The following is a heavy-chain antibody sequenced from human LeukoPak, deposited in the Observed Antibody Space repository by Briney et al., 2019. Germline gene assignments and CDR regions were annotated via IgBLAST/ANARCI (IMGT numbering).Heavy chain of an antibody. CDR1: GGSISSYY. CDR3: ARLPHASWFLGSWSNNWFDP. Sequence: KASETLSLTCTVSGGSISSYYWSWIRQPPGKGLEWIGCIYYSGSTNYNPSFKSRVTISVDTSKNQFSLKLSSVTAADTAVYYCARLPHASWFLGSWSNNWFDPWGQGTLVTVSS. CDR2: IYYSGST. J-gene: IGHJ5*02. D-gene: IGHD6-13*01. V-gene: IGHV4-59*12.